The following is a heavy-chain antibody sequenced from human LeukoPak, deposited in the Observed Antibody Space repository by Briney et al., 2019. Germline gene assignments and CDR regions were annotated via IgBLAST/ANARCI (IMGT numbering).Heavy chain of an antibody. J-gene: IGHJ5*02. CDR3: ARAVGYDFWSGYYTSWFDP. D-gene: IGHD3-3*01. V-gene: IGHV4-59*01. Sequence: SETLSLTCAVYGGSFSGYYWSWIRQPPGKGLEWIGYIYYSGSTNYNPSLKSRVTISVDTSKNQFSLKLSSVTAADTAVYYCARAVGYDFWSGYYTSWFDPWGQGTLVTVSS. CDR1: GGSFSGYY. CDR2: IYYSGST.